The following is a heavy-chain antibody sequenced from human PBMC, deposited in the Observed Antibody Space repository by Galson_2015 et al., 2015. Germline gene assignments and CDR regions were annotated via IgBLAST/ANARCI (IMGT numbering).Heavy chain of an antibody. CDR2: IHPGDSDT. D-gene: IGHD3-22*01. Sequence: QSGAEVKKPGESLQISCTGSGCSFPSYWIGWVRQMPGKGLEWMGIIHPGDSDTRYSPSFQGQVTISADKSISTAYLQWSSLKASDTAMYYCARRLDSSGYYYDRPGGDYAFDIWGQGTMVTVSS. J-gene: IGHJ3*02. V-gene: IGHV5-51*01. CDR1: GCSFPSYW. CDR3: ARRLDSSGYYYDRPGGDYAFDI.